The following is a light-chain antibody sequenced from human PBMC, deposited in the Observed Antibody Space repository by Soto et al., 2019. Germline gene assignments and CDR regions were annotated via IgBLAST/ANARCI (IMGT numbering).Light chain of an antibody. CDR1: SSNVGAGYD. Sequence: QSVLTQPPSVSGAPGQRVTISCTGSSSNVGAGYDVHWYQQLPGTAPKLLIYGNYNRPSGVPDRFSGSKSGTSASLAITGLQAEDEVDYYCQPYDNSLSNYVFGTGTKVT. CDR3: QPYDNSLSNYV. J-gene: IGLJ1*01. CDR2: GNY. V-gene: IGLV1-40*01.